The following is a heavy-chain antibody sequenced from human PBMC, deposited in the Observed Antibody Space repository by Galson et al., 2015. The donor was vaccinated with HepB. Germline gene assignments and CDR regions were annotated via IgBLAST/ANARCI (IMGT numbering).Heavy chain of an antibody. Sequence: SLRLSCAASGFTFSSYWMSWVRQAPGKGLEWVANIKQDGSEKYYVDSVKGRFTISRDNAKNSLYLQMNSLRAEDTAVYYCASLAANYYGSGVIDYWGQGTLVTVSS. V-gene: IGHV3-7*01. CDR1: GFTFSSYW. CDR2: IKQDGSEK. J-gene: IGHJ4*02. D-gene: IGHD3-10*01. CDR3: ASLAANYYGSGVIDY.